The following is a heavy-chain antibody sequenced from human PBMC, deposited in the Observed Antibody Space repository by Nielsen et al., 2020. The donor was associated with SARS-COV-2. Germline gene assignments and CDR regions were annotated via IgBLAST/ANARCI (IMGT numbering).Heavy chain of an antibody. CDR3: AREDLDDYGDPNWFDP. CDR1: GGSISSGDYY. J-gene: IGHJ5*02. Sequence: SETLSLTCTVSGGSISSGDYYWSWIRQPPGRGLEWIGYIYYSGSTYYNPSLKSRVTISVDTSKNQFSLKLSSVTAADTAVYYCAREDLDDYGDPNWFDPWSQGTLVTVSS. CDR2: IYYSGST. V-gene: IGHV4-30-4*01. D-gene: IGHD4-17*01.